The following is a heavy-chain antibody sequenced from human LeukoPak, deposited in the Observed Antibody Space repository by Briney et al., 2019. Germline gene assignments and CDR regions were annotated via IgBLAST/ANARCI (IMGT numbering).Heavy chain of an antibody. CDR1: GYTFTRYG. Sequence: ASVKVSCKASGYTFTRYGISWVRQAPGQGLEWMGRISAYNGNTNYAQKLQGRVTMTTDTSTSTAYMELRSLRSDDTAVYYCARAVKVAGTSCFDPWGQGTLVTVSS. V-gene: IGHV1-18*01. J-gene: IGHJ5*02. CDR3: ARAVKVAGTSCFDP. D-gene: IGHD6-19*01. CDR2: ISAYNGNT.